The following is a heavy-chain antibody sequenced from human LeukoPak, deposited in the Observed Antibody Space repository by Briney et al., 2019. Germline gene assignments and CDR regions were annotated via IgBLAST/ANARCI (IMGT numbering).Heavy chain of an antibody. D-gene: IGHD3-10*01. V-gene: IGHV4-59*01. CDR3: ARGPYINPSTYYYGSGSFYFDY. J-gene: IGHJ4*02. CDR1: GGSISSYY. CDR2: IYYSGST. Sequence: SETLSLTCTVSGGSISSYYWSWIRQPPGKGLEWIGYIYYSGSTNYNPFLKSRVTISVDTSKNQFSLKLSSVTAADTAVYYCARGPYINPSTYYYGSGSFYFDYWGQGTLVTVSS.